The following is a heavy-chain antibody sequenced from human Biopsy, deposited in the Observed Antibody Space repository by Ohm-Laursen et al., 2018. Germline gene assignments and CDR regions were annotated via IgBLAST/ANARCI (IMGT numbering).Heavy chain of an antibody. CDR2: IYYSVMT. Sequence: SDTLSLTWTVSGDSVTKYYWSWIRQPPGKGPEWIGHIYYSVMTNYNPSLQSRVSISVDTSRNQVSLTLSSVTAADTAVYYCARDSGILNYGNFKYYHYYGMDVWGQGTKVTVSS. V-gene: IGHV4-59*02. J-gene: IGHJ6*02. D-gene: IGHD4-11*01. CDR1: GDSVTKYY. CDR3: ARDSGILNYGNFKYYHYYGMDV.